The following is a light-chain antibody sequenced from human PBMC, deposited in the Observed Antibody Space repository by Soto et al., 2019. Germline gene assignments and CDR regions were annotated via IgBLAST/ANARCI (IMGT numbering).Light chain of an antibody. CDR3: QHYNSYPWT. CDR2: KAS. J-gene: IGKJ1*01. Sequence: DIQMTQYPSTLSATAGDRVTITCRASQSVSTRLAWYQQKPGKAPKLLIYKASILESGVPSRFSGSGSGTEFTLTISSLQPDDFATYCCQHYNSYPWTFGQGTKVDIK. V-gene: IGKV1-5*03. CDR1: QSVSTR.